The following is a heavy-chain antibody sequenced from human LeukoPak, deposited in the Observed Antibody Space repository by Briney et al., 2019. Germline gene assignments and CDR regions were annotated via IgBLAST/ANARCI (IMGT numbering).Heavy chain of an antibody. J-gene: IGHJ1*01. V-gene: IGHV5-51*01. Sequence: GESLKISCEGSGYTFSSYWIAWVRQMPGKGLEWMGIIFPSDSDTRYSPSFQGQVTISVDKSISTAYLQWTSLKASDTAMYYCARHRYFQHWGQGTLVTVSS. CDR1: GYTFSSYW. CDR2: IFPSDSDT. CDR3: ARHRYFQH.